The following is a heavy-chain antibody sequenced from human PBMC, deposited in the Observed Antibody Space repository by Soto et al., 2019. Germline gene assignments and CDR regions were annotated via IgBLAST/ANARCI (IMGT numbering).Heavy chain of an antibody. V-gene: IGHV3-49*03. Sequence: GGSLRLSCTASGFTFGDYAMSWFRQAPGKGLEWVGFIRSNAYGGTTEYAASVKGRFTISRDDSKSIAYLQMNSLKTEDTAVYYCTRGGDSSSWSLYYYYGMDVWGQGTTVTVSS. CDR1: GFTFGDYA. J-gene: IGHJ6*02. CDR2: IRSNAYGGTT. CDR3: TRGGDSSSWSLYYYYGMDV. D-gene: IGHD6-13*01.